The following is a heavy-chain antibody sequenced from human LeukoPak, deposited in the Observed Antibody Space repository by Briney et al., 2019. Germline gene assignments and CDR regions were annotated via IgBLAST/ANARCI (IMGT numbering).Heavy chain of an antibody. D-gene: IGHD1-26*01. CDR3: ARTTLYSGAFDI. CDR1: GFSLSTSGMR. CDR2: IDWDDDK. Sequence: SGPTLVNPTQTLTLTCTFSGFSLSTSGMRVSLIRQPPVKALEWLARIDWDDDKFYSTSLKTRLTISKDTSKNQVVLTMTNMDPVDTATYYCARTTLYSGAFDIWGQGTMVTVSS. V-gene: IGHV2-70*04. J-gene: IGHJ3*02.